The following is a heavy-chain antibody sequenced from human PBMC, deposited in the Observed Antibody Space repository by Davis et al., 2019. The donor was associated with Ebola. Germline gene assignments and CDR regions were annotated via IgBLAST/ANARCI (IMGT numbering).Heavy chain of an antibody. D-gene: IGHD3-10*01. J-gene: IGHJ6*02. Sequence: PGGSLRLSCAASGFTFDDYAMHWVRQAAGKGLEWVSGISWNSGGIAYADSVRGRFTISRDNAKNSLYLQMNSLRVEDTALYYCAKDTWRGPFDGMDVWGQGTTVTVSS. CDR2: ISWNSGGI. V-gene: IGHV3-9*01. CDR1: GFTFDDYA. CDR3: AKDTWRGPFDGMDV.